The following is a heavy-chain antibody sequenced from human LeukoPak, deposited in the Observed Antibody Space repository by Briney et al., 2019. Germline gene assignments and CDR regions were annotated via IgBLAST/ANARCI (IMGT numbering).Heavy chain of an antibody. CDR1: GYNFPIYW. J-gene: IGHJ6*03. V-gene: IGHV5-51*01. Sequence: GESLKISCQGSGYNFPIYWIGRVRQMPGQGLEWMGIIYPDDSNTIYGPSFQGQVTISADKSINTAYLEWSSLKASDTATYYCARQGAAGKYYYYYMDVWGKGTTVTVSS. D-gene: IGHD6-13*01. CDR3: ARQGAAGKYYYYYMDV. CDR2: IYPDDSNT.